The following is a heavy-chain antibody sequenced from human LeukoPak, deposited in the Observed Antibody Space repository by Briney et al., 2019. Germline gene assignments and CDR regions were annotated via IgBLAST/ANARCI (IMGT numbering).Heavy chain of an antibody. Sequence: GASVKVSCKASGYTFTSYDINWVRQATGQGLEWMGWMNPNSGNTGYAQKFQGRVTMTRNTSISTAYMELSSLRSEDTAVYYCARVPAWRGYYGSGSYYNLPDYWGQGTLVTVSS. CDR1: GYTFTSYD. J-gene: IGHJ4*02. CDR3: ARVPAWRGYYGSGSYYNLPDY. D-gene: IGHD3-10*01. CDR2: MNPNSGNT. V-gene: IGHV1-8*01.